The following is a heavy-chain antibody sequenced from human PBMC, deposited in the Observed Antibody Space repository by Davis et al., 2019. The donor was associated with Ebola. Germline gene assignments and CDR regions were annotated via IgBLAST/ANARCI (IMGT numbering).Heavy chain of an antibody. CDR1: ALNLGDAW. V-gene: IGHV3-53*01. Sequence: GGSLRLSCTASALNLGDAWMGWVRQAPGKGLEWVSVIYNVYTMYYADSVKGRFTISRDSSMNTVYLQMSSLRAEDTAVYYCARAEDDYGEYPDALDIWGQGTVVTVSS. CDR2: IYNVYTM. CDR3: ARAEDDYGEYPDALDI. D-gene: IGHD4-17*01. J-gene: IGHJ3*02.